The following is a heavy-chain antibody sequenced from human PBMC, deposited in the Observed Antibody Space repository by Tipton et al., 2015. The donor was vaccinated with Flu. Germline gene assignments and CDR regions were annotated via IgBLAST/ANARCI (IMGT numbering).Heavy chain of an antibody. CDR2: IRQDGNKK. J-gene: IGHJ4*02. V-gene: IGHV3-7*01. Sequence: GSLRLSCAASGFTFSGYWMSWVRQAPGKGLEWVANIRQDGNKKYYVDSVKGRFTISRDNAKNSLYLQMNSLRAEDTAVYYCARLGLPDYWGQGTLVTVSP. CDR1: GFTFSGYW. D-gene: IGHD3-16*01. CDR3: ARLGLPDY.